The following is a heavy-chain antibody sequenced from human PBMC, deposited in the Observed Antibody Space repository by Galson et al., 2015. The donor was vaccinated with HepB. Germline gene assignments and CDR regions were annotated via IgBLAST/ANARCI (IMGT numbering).Heavy chain of an antibody. V-gene: IGHV4-39*01. D-gene: IGHD2-8*01. CDR2: IYYSGST. CDR1: GGSISSSSYY. Sequence: QVQLQESGPGLVKPSETLSLTCTVSGGSISSSSYYWGWIRQPPGKGLEWIGSIYYSGSTYYNPSLKSRVTISVDTSKNQFSLKLSSVTAADTAVYYCARLMGSAVEGVDYWGQGTLVTVSS. CDR3: ARLMGSAVEGVDY. J-gene: IGHJ4*02.